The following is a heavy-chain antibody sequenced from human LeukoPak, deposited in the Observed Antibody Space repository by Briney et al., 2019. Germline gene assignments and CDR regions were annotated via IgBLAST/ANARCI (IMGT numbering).Heavy chain of an antibody. Sequence: ASVKVSCKASGYTFTGYYMHWVRQAPGQGLEWMGWINPNSGGTNYAQKFQGRVTMTRDTSISTAYMELSGLRSDDTAVYYCARDMQDYDILTGPPGAFDYWGQGTLVTVSS. J-gene: IGHJ4*02. D-gene: IGHD3-9*01. CDR1: GYTFTGYY. CDR3: ARDMQDYDILTGPPGAFDY. CDR2: INPNSGGT. V-gene: IGHV1-2*02.